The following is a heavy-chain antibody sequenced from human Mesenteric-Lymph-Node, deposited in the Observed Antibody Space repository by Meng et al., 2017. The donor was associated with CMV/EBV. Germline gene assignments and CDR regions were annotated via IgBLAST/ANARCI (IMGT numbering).Heavy chain of an antibody. CDR1: GFTFDEYG. CDR3: AGTTEYYFEY. D-gene: IGHD1-1*01. J-gene: IGHJ4*02. CDR2: ISGSGGGT. Sequence: GGSLRLSCSASGFTFDEYGMNWVRQPPGKGLEWVSAISGSGGGTYYADSVKGRFTISRVNSKNTLYLQMNNLRAEDTAVYYCAGTTEYYFEYWGQGTLVTVSS. V-gene: IGHV3-23*01.